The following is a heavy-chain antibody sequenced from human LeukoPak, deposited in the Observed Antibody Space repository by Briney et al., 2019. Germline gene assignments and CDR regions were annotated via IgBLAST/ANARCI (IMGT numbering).Heavy chain of an antibody. V-gene: IGHV1-2*02. Sequence: GASVTVSCTASGYTFTGYYMHWVRQAPGQGVEGMGWINPNSGGTNYAQKFQGRVTMTRDTSISTAYMELSRLRSDDTAVYYCARDHYDSSGYYFDYWGQGTLVTVSS. CDR1: GYTFTGYY. CDR2: INPNSGGT. J-gene: IGHJ4*02. CDR3: ARDHYDSSGYYFDY. D-gene: IGHD3-22*01.